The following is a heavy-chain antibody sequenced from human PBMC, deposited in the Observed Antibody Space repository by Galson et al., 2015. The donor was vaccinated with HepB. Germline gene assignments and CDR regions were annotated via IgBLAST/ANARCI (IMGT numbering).Heavy chain of an antibody. J-gene: IGHJ4*02. V-gene: IGHV3-48*01. Sequence: SLRLSCAASGFTFSSYSMNWVRQAPGKGLEWVSYISSSSSTIYYADSVKGRFTISRDNAKNSLYLQMNSLRAEDTAVYYCARARSHVRGGGLDYWGQGTLVTVSS. CDR3: ARARSHVRGGGLDY. CDR2: ISSSSSTI. D-gene: IGHD3-16*01. CDR1: GFTFSSYS.